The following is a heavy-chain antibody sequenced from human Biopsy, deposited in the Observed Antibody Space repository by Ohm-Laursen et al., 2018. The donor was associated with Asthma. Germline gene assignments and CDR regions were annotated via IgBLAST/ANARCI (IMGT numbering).Heavy chain of an antibody. CDR2: FNPGNGNA. J-gene: IGHJ6*02. Sequence: ASVKVSCKASGYSFATNAMHWVRQAPGQRPEWMGWFNPGNGNAKVSEKFQGRVSITRDTSATTAYLEVSSLTSEDTAVYYCARSAETYSGFDSNYYGTDVWGQGTRVTVSS. D-gene: IGHD5-12*01. CDR1: GYSFATNA. CDR3: ARSAETYSGFDSNYYGTDV. V-gene: IGHV1-3*01.